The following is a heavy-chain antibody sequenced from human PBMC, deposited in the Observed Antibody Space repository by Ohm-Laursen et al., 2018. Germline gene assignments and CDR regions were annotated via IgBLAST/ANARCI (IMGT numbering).Heavy chain of an antibody. CDR3: AKDPPIQYCPGGTCYHFDY. J-gene: IGHJ4*02. CDR1: GFTFSNYA. CDR2: ISASGVRT. D-gene: IGHD2-15*01. V-gene: IGHV3-23*01. Sequence: SLRLSCTAFGFTFSNYAMSWVRQAPGKGLEWVSAISASGVRTFYADSVKGRFSISRDNSKNALYLQMNSLTAEDTAVYYCAKDPPIQYCPGGTCYHFDYWGQGSLVTVSS.